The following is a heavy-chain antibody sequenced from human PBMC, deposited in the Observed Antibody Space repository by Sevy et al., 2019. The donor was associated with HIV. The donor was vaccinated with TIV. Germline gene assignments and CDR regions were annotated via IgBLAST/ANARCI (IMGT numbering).Heavy chain of an antibody. J-gene: IGHJ4*02. V-gene: IGHV3-7*03. CDR3: ARSEWLRLDYFDY. CDR2: IKQDGSEK. CDR1: GFTFSSYW. Sequence: GGSLRLSCAASGFTFSSYWMSWVRQAPGKGLEWVANIKQDGSEKYYVDSVKGRFTISRENAKNSLYLQMNSLRAEETAVYYCARSEWLRLDYFDYWGQGTLVTVSS. D-gene: IGHD5-12*01.